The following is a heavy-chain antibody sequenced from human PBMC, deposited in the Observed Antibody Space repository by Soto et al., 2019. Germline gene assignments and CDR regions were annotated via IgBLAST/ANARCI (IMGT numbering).Heavy chain of an antibody. J-gene: IGHJ6*02. D-gene: IGHD3-10*01. Sequence: QVQLVQSGAEVKKPGASVKVSCKASGYTFTSYGISWVRQAPGQGLEWMGWISAYNGNTNYAQKLQGRVTMTTDTSTSTADMELRRLRSDDTAVYYCARVVTRVRGGLGYGMDVWGQGTTVTVSS. V-gene: IGHV1-18*04. CDR3: ARVVTRVRGGLGYGMDV. CDR1: GYTFTSYG. CDR2: ISAYNGNT.